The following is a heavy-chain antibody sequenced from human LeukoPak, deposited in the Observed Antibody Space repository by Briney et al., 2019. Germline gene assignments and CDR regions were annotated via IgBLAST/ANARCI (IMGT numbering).Heavy chain of an antibody. CDR3: ARLYSSGWHYFDY. J-gene: IGHJ4*02. CDR1: GGSVSSGNYY. CDR2: IYYSGST. Sequence: SETLSLTCTVSGGSVSSGNYYWSWIRQPPGKGLEWIGYIYYSGSTNYSPSLKSRVTTSVDTSKNQFSPKLSSVTAADTAVYYCARLYSSGWHYFDYWGQGTLVTVSS. V-gene: IGHV4-61*01. D-gene: IGHD6-19*01.